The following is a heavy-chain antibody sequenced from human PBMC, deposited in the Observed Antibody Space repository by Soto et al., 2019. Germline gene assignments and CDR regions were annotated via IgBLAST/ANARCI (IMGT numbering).Heavy chain of an antibody. CDR2: IYPGDSDT. Sequence: PGESLKISCKGSGYSFTSYWIGWVRQMPGKGLEWMGIIYPGDSDTRYSPSFQGQVTISADKSISTAYLQWSSLKASDTAMYYCATNSGSEASYYYYGMDVWRQGTTVTVSS. J-gene: IGHJ6*02. D-gene: IGHD1-26*01. CDR1: GYSFTSYW. CDR3: ATNSGSEASYYYYGMDV. V-gene: IGHV5-51*01.